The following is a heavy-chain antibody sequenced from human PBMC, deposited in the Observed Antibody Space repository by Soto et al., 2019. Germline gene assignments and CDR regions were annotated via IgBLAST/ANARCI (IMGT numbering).Heavy chain of an antibody. D-gene: IGHD3-9*01. CDR2: IYYSGST. J-gene: IGHJ6*02. V-gene: IGHV4-59*01. CDR3: ARDGLGGYDILTGYYGLAYYYGMDV. Sequence: PSETLSLACTVSGGSISSYYWSWIRQPPGKGLEWIGYIYYSGSTNYNPSLKSRVTISVDTSKNQFSLKLSSVTAADTAVYYCARDGLGGYDILTGYYGLAYYYGMDVWGQGTTVTVSS. CDR1: GGSISSYY.